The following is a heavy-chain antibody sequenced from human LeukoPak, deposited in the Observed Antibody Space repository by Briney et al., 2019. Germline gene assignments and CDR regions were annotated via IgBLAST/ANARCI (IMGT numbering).Heavy chain of an antibody. V-gene: IGHV3-30*02. Sequence: GGSLRLSCAASGFTFSSYGMHWVRQAPGKGLEWVAFIRDDGGNKYYADSVKGRFTISRDNSKNTLYLQMNSLRAEDTAVYYCARGPYDYVWGSYRRDYFDYWGQGTLVTVSS. CDR3: ARGPYDYVWGSYRRDYFDY. CDR1: GFTFSSYG. J-gene: IGHJ4*02. CDR2: IRDDGGNK. D-gene: IGHD3-16*02.